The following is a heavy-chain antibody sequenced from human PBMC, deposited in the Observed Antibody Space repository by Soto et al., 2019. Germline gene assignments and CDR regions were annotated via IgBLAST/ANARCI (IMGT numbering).Heavy chain of an antibody. Sequence: QVQLQQWGAGLLKPSETLSLTCAVYGGSFSGYYWSWIRQPPGKGLEWIGEINHSGSTNYNPSLKSLVTISVDPSKNQVSRKLSSVTAADTAVYYWARGGDDYGDYLAFDIWGQGTMVTVSS. CDR3: ARGGDDYGDYLAFDI. CDR2: INHSGST. D-gene: IGHD4-17*01. V-gene: IGHV4-34*01. CDR1: GGSFSGYY. J-gene: IGHJ3*02.